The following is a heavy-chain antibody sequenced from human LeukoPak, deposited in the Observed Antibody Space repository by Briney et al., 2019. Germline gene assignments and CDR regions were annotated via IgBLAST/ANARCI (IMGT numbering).Heavy chain of an antibody. Sequence: PGGSLRLSCAASGFTFSNYAMSWVRQAPGKGLEWVSAISGSGSSTYYADSVKGRFTISRDNSKNTLYLQMNSLRAEDTAVYFCARGRMYQLLLFDYWGRGTLVTVSS. CDR3: ARGRMYQLLLFDY. V-gene: IGHV3-23*01. CDR2: ISGSGSST. J-gene: IGHJ4*02. CDR1: GFTFSNYA. D-gene: IGHD2-2*01.